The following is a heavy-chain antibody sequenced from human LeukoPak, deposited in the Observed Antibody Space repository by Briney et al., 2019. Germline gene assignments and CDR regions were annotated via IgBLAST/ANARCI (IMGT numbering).Heavy chain of an antibody. CDR2: INHSGST. D-gene: IGHD2-2*02. CDR3: ARGRVGYCSSTSCYNGRWAKANWSDP. CDR1: GGSFSGYY. J-gene: IGHJ5*02. V-gene: IGHV4-34*01. Sequence: SETLSLTCAVYGGSFSGYYWSWIRQPPGKGLEWIGEINHSGSTNYNPSLKSRVTISVDTSKNQFSLKLSSVTAADTAVYYCARGRVGYCSSTSCYNGRWAKANWSDPWGQGTLVTVSS.